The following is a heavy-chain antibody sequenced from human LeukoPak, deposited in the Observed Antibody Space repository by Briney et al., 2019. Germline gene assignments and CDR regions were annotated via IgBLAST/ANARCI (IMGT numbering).Heavy chain of an antibody. V-gene: IGHV3-21*01. CDR2: ISSSSSYI. J-gene: IGHJ1*01. Sequence: GGSLRLSCAASGFTFSSYSMNWVRQAPGKGLEWVSSISSSSSYIYYADSVKGRFTISRDNAKNSLHLQMNSLRAEDTAVYYCAREGCSGGSCYREYFQHWGQGTLVTVSS. D-gene: IGHD2-15*01. CDR1: GFTFSSYS. CDR3: AREGCSGGSCYREYFQH.